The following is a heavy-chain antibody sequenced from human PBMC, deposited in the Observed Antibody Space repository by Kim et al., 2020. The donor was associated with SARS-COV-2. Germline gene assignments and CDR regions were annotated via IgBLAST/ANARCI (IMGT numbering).Heavy chain of an antibody. CDR3: AKGHDSGAYFYLDL. D-gene: IGHD3-22*01. V-gene: IGHV3-23*01. J-gene: IGHJ4*02. CDR1: GLIFSSYA. CDR2: MTGSSGHT. Sequence: GGSLRLSCDASGLIFSSYALSWVRQAPNKGLEWVSGMTGSSGHTYYADSVKGRFTISRDNTKDTLFLQMDSLSAEDTAVYYCAKGHDSGAYFYLDLWGQG.